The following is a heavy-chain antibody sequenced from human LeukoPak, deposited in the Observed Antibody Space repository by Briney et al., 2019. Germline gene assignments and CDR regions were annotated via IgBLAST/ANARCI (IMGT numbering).Heavy chain of an antibody. Sequence: SVKVSCKASGGTFSSYAISWVRQAPGQGLEWMGRIIPIFGTANYAQKFQGRVTITTDESTSTAYMELSSLRSEDTAVYYCASPRWLHRRAFDIWGQGTTVTVSS. CDR1: GGTFSSYA. CDR2: IIPIFGTA. D-gene: IGHD5-24*01. J-gene: IGHJ3*02. V-gene: IGHV1-69*05. CDR3: ASPRWLHRRAFDI.